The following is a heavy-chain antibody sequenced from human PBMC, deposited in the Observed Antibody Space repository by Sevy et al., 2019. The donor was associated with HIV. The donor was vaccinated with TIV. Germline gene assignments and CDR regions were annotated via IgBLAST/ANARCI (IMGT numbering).Heavy chain of an antibody. CDR1: GYTFTGYY. J-gene: IGHJ6*02. CDR3: ARGCSSTSCYSHYYYGMDV. Sequence: ASVKVSCKASGYTFTGYYMHWVRQAPGQGLEWMGWINPNSGGTNYAQKFQGRVTMTRDTSISTAYMELSRLRSDDTAVYYCARGCSSTSCYSHYYYGMDVWGQGTTVTVSS. V-gene: IGHV1-2*02. CDR2: INPNSGGT. D-gene: IGHD2-2*01.